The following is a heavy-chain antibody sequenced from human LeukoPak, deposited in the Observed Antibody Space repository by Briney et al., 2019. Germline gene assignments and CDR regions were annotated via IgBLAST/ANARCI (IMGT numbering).Heavy chain of an antibody. CDR3: ARDLPAMTTVTTALGYYFDY. CDR1: GYTFTGYY. V-gene: IGHV1-2*02. D-gene: IGHD4-11*01. J-gene: IGHJ4*02. CDR2: INPNSGGT. Sequence: ASVKASCKASGYTFTGYYMHWVRQAPGQGLEWMGWINPNSGGTNYAQKFQGRVTMTRDTSISTAYMELSRLRSDDTAVYYCARDLPAMTTVTTALGYYFDYWGQGTLVTVSS.